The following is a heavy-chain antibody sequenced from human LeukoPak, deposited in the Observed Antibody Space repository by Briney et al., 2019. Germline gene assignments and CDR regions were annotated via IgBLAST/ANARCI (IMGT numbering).Heavy chain of an antibody. CDR2: TYYTSKWNN. V-gene: IGHV6-1*01. J-gene: IGHJ5*02. CDR1: GDSVSSNSVA. Sequence: SLTLPLTCAISGDSVSSNSVAWNWFRQSPSRGLEWLGRTYYTSKWNNDYAVSVQSRIAVNPDTSKNQFSLHLNSVTPEDTAVYYCARQAYRRFDPWGQGTLVTVSS. CDR3: ARQAYRRFDP.